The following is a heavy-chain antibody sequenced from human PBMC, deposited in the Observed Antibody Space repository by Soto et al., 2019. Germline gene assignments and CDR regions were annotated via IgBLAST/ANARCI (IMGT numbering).Heavy chain of an antibody. Sequence: QVPLQESGPGLVKPSQTLSLTCSVSGGSITSGGYFWGWVRQLPGKGLEWIVYMHHSGSSHYNPSLKSRLTISLDTSKNLFSLKLDAATAADTAVYYCARGWLPYFDSWGQGTLVTVSS. CDR3: ARGWLPYFDS. J-gene: IGHJ4*02. D-gene: IGHD6-19*01. CDR2: MHHSGSS. V-gene: IGHV4-31*03. CDR1: GGSITSGGYF.